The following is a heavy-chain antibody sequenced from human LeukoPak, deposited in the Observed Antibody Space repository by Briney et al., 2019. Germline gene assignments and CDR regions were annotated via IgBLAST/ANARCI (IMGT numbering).Heavy chain of an antibody. CDR2: IYYSGST. CDR1: VGSISSYY. D-gene: IGHD4-23*01. V-gene: IGHV4-59*12. Sequence: PSETLSLTCTVSVGSISSYYWSWIRQPPGKGLEWLGYIYYSGSTNYNPSLKSRVTISVDTSKNQFSLKLSSVTAADTAVYYCEREGRAVGSFDFWGQGTLVTVSS. CDR3: EREGRAVGSFDF. J-gene: IGHJ4*02.